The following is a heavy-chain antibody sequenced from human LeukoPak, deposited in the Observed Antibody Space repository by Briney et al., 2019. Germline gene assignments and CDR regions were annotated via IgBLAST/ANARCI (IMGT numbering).Heavy chain of an antibody. J-gene: IGHJ6*02. D-gene: IGHD1-7*01. CDR1: GYTFTGYY. V-gene: IGHV1-2*04. CDR3: ARGITGTTWQYYYYYYGMDV. Sequence: GASVKVSCKASGYTFTGYYMHWVRQAPGQGLEWMGWINPNSGGTNYAQKFQGWVTMTRDTSISTAYMELSRLRSDDTAVYYCARGITGTTWQYYYYYYGMDVWGQGTTVTVSS. CDR2: INPNSGGT.